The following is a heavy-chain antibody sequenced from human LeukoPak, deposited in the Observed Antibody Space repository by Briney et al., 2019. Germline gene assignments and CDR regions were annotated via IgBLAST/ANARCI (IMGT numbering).Heavy chain of an antibody. Sequence: PSETLSLTCAVYGGSFSGYYWSWIRQPPGKGLERIGEINHSGSTNYNPSLKSRVTISVDTSKNQFSLKLSSVTAADTAVYYCARAWFGELSFYYYGMDVWGQGTTVTVSS. CDR1: GGSFSGYY. J-gene: IGHJ6*02. CDR3: ARAWFGELSFYYYGMDV. D-gene: IGHD3-10*01. CDR2: INHSGST. V-gene: IGHV4-34*01.